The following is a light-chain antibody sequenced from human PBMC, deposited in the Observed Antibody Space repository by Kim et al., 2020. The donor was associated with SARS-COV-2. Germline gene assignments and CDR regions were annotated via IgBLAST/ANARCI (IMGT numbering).Light chain of an antibody. CDR1: QSVGNY. Sequence: GDRVTMTCRASQSVGNYLDWYLQRPGKAPKALIYAASSLQSGVPSRFSGSGSGTDFTLTISSLQPEDFGTYYCQQSYTPPYTFGQGTKL. J-gene: IGKJ2*01. CDR2: AAS. V-gene: IGKV1-39*01. CDR3: QQSYTPPYT.